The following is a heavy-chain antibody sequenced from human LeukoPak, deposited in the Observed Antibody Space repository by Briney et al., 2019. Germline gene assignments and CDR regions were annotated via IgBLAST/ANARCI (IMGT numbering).Heavy chain of an antibody. Sequence: PGGSLRLSCVASGFTFGTSDMTWVHQAPGKGLEWVSSISGSGALTFYADSVKGRFTISRDNSKNTLYLQMNSLRAEDTAVYYCAGKIGDYFDYWGLGTLVTVSS. V-gene: IGHV3-23*01. J-gene: IGHJ4*02. CDR3: AGKIGDYFDY. CDR2: ISGSGALT. CDR1: GFTFGTSD. D-gene: IGHD3-16*01.